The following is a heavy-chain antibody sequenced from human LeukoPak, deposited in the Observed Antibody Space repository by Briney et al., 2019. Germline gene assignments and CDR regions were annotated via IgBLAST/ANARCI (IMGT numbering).Heavy chain of an antibody. D-gene: IGHD3-22*01. Sequence: GASVKVSCKASGYTFTGYYMHWVRQAPGQGLEWMGWINPNSGGTNYAQKFQGRVTMTRDTSISTAYMELSRLRSDDTAVYYCATKVVVSFLETWGIDYWGQGTLVTVSS. CDR3: ATKVVVSFLETWGIDY. V-gene: IGHV1-2*02. J-gene: IGHJ4*02. CDR2: INPNSGGT. CDR1: GYTFTGYY.